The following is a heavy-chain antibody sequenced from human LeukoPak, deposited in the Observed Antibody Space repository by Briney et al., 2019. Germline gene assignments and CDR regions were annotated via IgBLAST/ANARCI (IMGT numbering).Heavy chain of an antibody. Sequence: SETLYLTCTVSGGSISSDYWSWIRQPAGKGLEWIGRIYSSGSTNYNPSLKSRVTMSVDTSKNQFSLKLSSVTAADTAVYYCARDVYYGSGHDYWGQGTLVTVSS. CDR1: GGSISSDY. CDR2: IYSSGST. CDR3: ARDVYYGSGHDY. D-gene: IGHD3-10*01. V-gene: IGHV4-4*07. J-gene: IGHJ4*02.